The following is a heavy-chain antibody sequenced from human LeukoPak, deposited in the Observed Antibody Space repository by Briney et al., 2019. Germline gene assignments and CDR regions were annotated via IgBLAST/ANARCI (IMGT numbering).Heavy chain of an antibody. Sequence: SQTLSLTCTVSGGSISSGDYYWSWIRQPPGKGLEWIGYIYYSGSTHYNPSLKSRVTISVDTSKNQFSLKLSSVTAADTAVYYCARDMTDWWFDPWGQGTLVTVSS. CDR3: ARDMTDWWFDP. J-gene: IGHJ5*02. D-gene: IGHD3-9*01. CDR2: IYYSGST. V-gene: IGHV4-30-4*01. CDR1: GGSISSGDYY.